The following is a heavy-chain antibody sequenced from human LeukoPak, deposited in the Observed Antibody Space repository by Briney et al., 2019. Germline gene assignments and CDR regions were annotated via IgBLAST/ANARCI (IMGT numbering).Heavy chain of an antibody. CDR3: ARGTYYDSSGYYYYFDY. V-gene: IGHV6-1*01. Sequence: SQTLSLTCAISGDSVSSNSAAWNWIRQSPSRGLEWLGMTYYRSKWYNDYAVSVKSRITINPDTSKNQFSLQLNSVTPEDTAVYYCARGTYYDSSGYYYYFDYWGQGTLVTVSS. J-gene: IGHJ4*02. CDR2: TYYRSKWYN. D-gene: IGHD3-22*01. CDR1: GDSVSSNSAA.